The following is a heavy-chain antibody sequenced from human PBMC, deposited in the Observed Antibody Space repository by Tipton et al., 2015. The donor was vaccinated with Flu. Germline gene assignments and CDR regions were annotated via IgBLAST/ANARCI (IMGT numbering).Heavy chain of an antibody. V-gene: IGHV4-61*01. Sequence: TLSLTCTVSGGSVSSGYYYWSWIRQPPGKGLEWIGNIYYSGTTNYNPSLESRATISVDTSKRQFSLRLSSVTAADTAVYYCARGLAIFGLPRYNDAYSVWGQGTMVTVSS. J-gene: IGHJ3*01. CDR1: GGSVSSGYYY. CDR3: ARGLAIFGLPRYNDAYSV. CDR2: IYYSGTT. D-gene: IGHD3/OR15-3a*01.